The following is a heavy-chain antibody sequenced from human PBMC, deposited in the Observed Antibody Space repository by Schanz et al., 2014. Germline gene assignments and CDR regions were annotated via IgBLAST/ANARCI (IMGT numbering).Heavy chain of an antibody. Sequence: EVHLVESGGGLVRPGDSLRLSCAASGFTFSSYNINWVRQAPGKGLEYISSISPSSSYIYYADSVKGRFTISRDNAKNSLYLQMNSLRAEDTALYYCAKDGIMVQGVIWERYFDSWGQGTLVTVSS. CDR3: AKDGIMVQGVIWERYFDS. D-gene: IGHD3-10*01. CDR1: GFTFSSYN. CDR2: ISPSSSYI. J-gene: IGHJ4*02. V-gene: IGHV3-21*04.